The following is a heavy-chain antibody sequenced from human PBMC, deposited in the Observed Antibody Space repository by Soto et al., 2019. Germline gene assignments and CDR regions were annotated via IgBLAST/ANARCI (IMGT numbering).Heavy chain of an antibody. V-gene: IGHV4-61*01. CDR3: ARVDGHASFDY. J-gene: IGHJ4*02. CDR1: GGFVSSGLHY. CDR2: IYYRGST. Sequence: QVQLQESGAGLVKPSETLSLTCTVSGGFVSSGLHYWTWIRQPPGKGLEWFGYIYYRGSTNYNPSLTSXXTXSXXTSQNQFTLKLSSVTAADTAVYFCARVDGHASFDYWGQGTLVTVSS.